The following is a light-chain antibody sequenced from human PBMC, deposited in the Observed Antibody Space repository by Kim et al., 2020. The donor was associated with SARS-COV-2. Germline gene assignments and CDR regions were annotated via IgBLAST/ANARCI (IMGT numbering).Light chain of an antibody. Sequence: FPGETATLYCRASQSVAGEYFAWYQQKPGQAPRLLVFDASTRATGISDRFSGSGSGTDFSLTIRRLEPEDFAVYYCKQYGTSPCTCGQGTKLEIK. CDR2: DAS. V-gene: IGKV3-20*01. CDR1: QSVAGEY. CDR3: KQYGTSPCT. J-gene: IGKJ2*02.